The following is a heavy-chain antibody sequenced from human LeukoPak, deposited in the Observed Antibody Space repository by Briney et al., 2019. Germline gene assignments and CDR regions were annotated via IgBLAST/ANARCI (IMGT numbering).Heavy chain of an antibody. V-gene: IGHV3-23*01. CDR2: ISGSGGST. CDR3: AYHPSTVTTYRFDY. D-gene: IGHD4-17*01. Sequence: LRLSXXXXXFTFXXXAMSWVRQAPGKGLEWVSAISGSGGSTYYADSVKGRFTISRDNYKNTLYLQMNSLRAEDTAVYYCAYHPSTVTTYRFDYWGQGTLVTVSS. J-gene: IGHJ4*02. CDR1: XFTFXXXA.